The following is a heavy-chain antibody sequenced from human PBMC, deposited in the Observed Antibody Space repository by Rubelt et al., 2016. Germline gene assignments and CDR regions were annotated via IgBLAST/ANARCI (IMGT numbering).Heavy chain of an antibody. D-gene: IGHD1-7*01. CDR1: GLSLTSRPEG. J-gene: IGHJ5*02. Sequence: QITLKESGPTLVKPTQTLTLTCTFSGLSLTSRPEGVGWIRQPPGKALEWLAVIYWDDDKRYSPSLKNRLTITKETSKKQVVLTMTNMDPVDTATYYCAQALDGSDWNSRRYDPWGQGILVTVSS. V-gene: IGHV2-5*02. CDR2: IYWDDDK. CDR3: AQALDGSDWNSRRYDP.